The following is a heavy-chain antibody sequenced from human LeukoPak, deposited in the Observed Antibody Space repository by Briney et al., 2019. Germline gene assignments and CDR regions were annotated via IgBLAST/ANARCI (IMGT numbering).Heavy chain of an antibody. D-gene: IGHD3-16*02. CDR2: ISAYNGNT. V-gene: IGHV1-18*01. CDR3: ARGPLPFWGSFRDYLDY. J-gene: IGHJ4*02. Sequence: GASVKVSCKASGYTFTSYGISWVRQAPGQGLEWMGWISAYNGNTDYAQKLQGRVTMTTDTSTSTAYMELRSLRSDDTAVYYCARGPLPFWGSFRDYLDYWGQGTLVTVSS. CDR1: GYTFTSYG.